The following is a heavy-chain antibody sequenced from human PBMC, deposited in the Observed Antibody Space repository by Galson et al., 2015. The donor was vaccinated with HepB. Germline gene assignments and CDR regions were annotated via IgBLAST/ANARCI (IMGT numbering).Heavy chain of an antibody. CDR3: ARENFDAFEI. CDR2: ILPIFGTA. J-gene: IGHJ3*02. Sequence: SVKVSCKASGYTFTSYDINWVRQATGQGLGWMGGILPIFGTAYYAQKFQGRVTLTADESTTTAYMELSSLRSEDTAVYYCARENFDAFEIWGQGTMVTVSS. D-gene: IGHD1-7*01. V-gene: IGHV1-69*13. CDR1: GYTFTSYD.